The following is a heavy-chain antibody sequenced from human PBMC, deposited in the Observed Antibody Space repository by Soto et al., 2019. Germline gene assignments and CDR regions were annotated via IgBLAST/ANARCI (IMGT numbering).Heavy chain of an antibody. CDR1: GGSISDNW. D-gene: IGHD2-21*01. Sequence: QVQLQESGPGLVKPSGTLFLTCAVSGGSISDNWWSWVRQPPGKGLEWIGEIYHSGTTYYTPSLRSRVVILVDKSASQISLTRRSVTAADTAVYYCARHVAVPRTRGFDYWGPGTLVAVSS. CDR2: IYHSGTT. V-gene: IGHV4-4*02. J-gene: IGHJ4*02. CDR3: ARHVAVPRTRGFDY.